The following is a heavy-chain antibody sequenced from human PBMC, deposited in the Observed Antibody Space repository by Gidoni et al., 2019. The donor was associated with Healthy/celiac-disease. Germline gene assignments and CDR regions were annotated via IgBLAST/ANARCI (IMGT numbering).Heavy chain of an antibody. D-gene: IGHD3-22*01. CDR2: ISGSGGST. V-gene: IGHV3-23*01. J-gene: IGHJ6*03. CDR3: AKVSHSSGYPWYYYMDV. Sequence: EVQLLASGGGLVQRGGSLRLSCEASGFTCSRYAMSWVRQAPGKGLEWVSAISGSGGSTYYADSVTGRFTISRDNSKNTLYLQMNGLRAEDTAVYYCAKVSHSSGYPWYYYMDVWGKGTTVTVSS. CDR1: GFTCSRYA.